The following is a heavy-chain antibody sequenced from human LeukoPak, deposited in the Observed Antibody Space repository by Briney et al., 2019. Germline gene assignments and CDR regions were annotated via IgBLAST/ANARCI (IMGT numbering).Heavy chain of an antibody. CDR3: ARRKGSGRLDASDI. D-gene: IGHD3-10*01. CDR1: GGTFSSYA. CDR2: IIPIFGTA. V-gene: IGHV1-69*01. Sequence: SVKVSCKASGGTFSSYAISWVRQAPGQGLEWMGGIIPIFGTANYAQKFQGRVTITADESTSTAYMELSSLRSEDTAVYYCARRKGSGRLDASDIWGQGTMVTVSS. J-gene: IGHJ3*02.